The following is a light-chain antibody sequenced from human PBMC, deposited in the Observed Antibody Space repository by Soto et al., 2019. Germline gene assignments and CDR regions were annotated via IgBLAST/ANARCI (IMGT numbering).Light chain of an antibody. CDR3: QQRSNWPPVFT. V-gene: IGKV3D-20*02. J-gene: IGKJ3*01. CDR1: QSFNSN. CDR2: GAS. Sequence: EIVLTQSPGTLSLSPGERATLSCTASQSFNSNYLAWYQQKPGQAPRLLIYGASTRATGIPARFSGSGSGTDFTLTISSLEPEDFAVYYCQQRSNWPPVFTFGPGTKVDIK.